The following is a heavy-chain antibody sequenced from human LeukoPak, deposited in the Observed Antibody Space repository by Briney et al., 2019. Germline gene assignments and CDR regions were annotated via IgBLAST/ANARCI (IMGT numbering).Heavy chain of an antibody. CDR2: IYYSGST. CDR3: ARGSGVYSWFDP. D-gene: IGHD3-10*01. J-gene: IGHJ5*02. Sequence: SSETLSLTCTVSGGSISSSSYYWGWIRQPPGKGLEWIGSIYYSGSTYYNPSLKSRVTISLDTSKNQFSLKLSSVTAADTAVYYCARGSGVYSWFDPWGQGTLVTVSS. V-gene: IGHV4-39*07. CDR1: GGSISSSSYY.